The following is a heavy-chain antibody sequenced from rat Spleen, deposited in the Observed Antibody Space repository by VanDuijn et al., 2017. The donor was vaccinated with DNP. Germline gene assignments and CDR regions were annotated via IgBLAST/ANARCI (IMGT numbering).Heavy chain of an antibody. CDR3: ARDYYTGDNWGAY. V-gene: IGHV5-31*01. D-gene: IGHD1-1*01. J-gene: IGHJ3*01. CDR2: INSRGGGT. Sequence: EVHLVESGGDLVQPGRSLKLSCVVSTFTFNNYWMTWFRQVPGRGLEWVASINSRGGGTYYPDSVKGRCTIYRKNAKNTRYLQMNSLRAEDTVTEYCARDYYTGDNWGAYWGQGTRVT. CDR1: TFTFNNYW.